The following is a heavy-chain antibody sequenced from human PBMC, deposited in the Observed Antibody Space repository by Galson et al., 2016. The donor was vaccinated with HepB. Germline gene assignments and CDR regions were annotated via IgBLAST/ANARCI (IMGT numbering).Heavy chain of an antibody. J-gene: IGHJ4*02. CDR3: ARDQTPYRVGATDY. CDR2: ISYDDGSNK. V-gene: IGHV3-30-3*01. D-gene: IGHD1-26*01. CDR1: GFTFSSYS. Sequence: SLRLSCAASGFTFSSYSMHWVRQAPGKGLEWVAVISYDDGSNKYYADSVRGRFTISRDNSKNTLFLQMNNVRAEDTALYYCARDQTPYRVGATDYWGQGTLVTVSS.